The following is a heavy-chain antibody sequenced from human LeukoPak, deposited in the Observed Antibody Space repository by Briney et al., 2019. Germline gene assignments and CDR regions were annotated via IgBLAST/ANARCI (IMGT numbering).Heavy chain of an antibody. CDR2: INPNSGGT. J-gene: IGHJ4*02. CDR1: GYTFTSYY. CDR3: ARGDGFGGYDLISY. V-gene: IGHV1-2*02. D-gene: IGHD5-12*01. Sequence: GASVKVSCKASGYTFTSYYMHWVRQAPGQGLEWMGWINPNSGGTNYAQKFQGRVTMTRDTSISTAYMELSRLRSDDTAVYYCARGDGFGGYDLISYWGQGTLVTVSS.